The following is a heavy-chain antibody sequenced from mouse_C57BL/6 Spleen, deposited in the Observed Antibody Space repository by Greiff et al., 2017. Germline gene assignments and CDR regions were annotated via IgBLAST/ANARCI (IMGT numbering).Heavy chain of an antibody. CDR1: GYSITSGYY. CDR3: AREEDGYDKFAY. D-gene: IGHD2-2*01. J-gene: IGHJ3*01. V-gene: IGHV3-6*01. Sequence: ESGPGLVKPSQSLSLTCSVTGYSITSGYYWNWIRQFPGNKLEWMGYISYDGSNNYNPSLKNRISITRDTSKNQFFLKLNSVTTEDTATYYCAREEDGYDKFAYWGQGTLVTVSA. CDR2: ISYDGSN.